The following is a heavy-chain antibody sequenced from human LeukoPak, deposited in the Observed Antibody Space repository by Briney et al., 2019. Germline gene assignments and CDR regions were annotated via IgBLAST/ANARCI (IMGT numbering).Heavy chain of an antibody. CDR3: AKEVHYDFWSGYVDY. CDR1: GFTFSDRY. J-gene: IGHJ4*02. D-gene: IGHD3-3*01. V-gene: IGHV3-72*01. Sequence: GGSLRLSCVASGFTFSDRYMDWVRQAPGKGLEWVARVRDKANTYSTEYAASVKGRFTISRDDSKSSLYLQMNSLKTEDTAVYYCAKEVHYDFWSGYVDYWGQGTLVTVSS. CDR2: VRDKANTYST.